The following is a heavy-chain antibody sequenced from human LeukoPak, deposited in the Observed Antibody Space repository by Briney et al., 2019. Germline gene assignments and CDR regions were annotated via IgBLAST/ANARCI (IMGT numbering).Heavy chain of an antibody. Sequence: GASVKVSCKASGYTFTGYYMHWVRQPPGQGLEWMGWINPNSGGTNYAQKFQGRVTMTRDTSISTAYMELSRLRSDDTAVYYCARDIGGSGWPRSGDYWGQGTLVTVSS. D-gene: IGHD6-19*01. CDR2: INPNSGGT. J-gene: IGHJ4*02. V-gene: IGHV1-2*02. CDR3: ARDIGGSGWPRSGDY. CDR1: GYTFTGYY.